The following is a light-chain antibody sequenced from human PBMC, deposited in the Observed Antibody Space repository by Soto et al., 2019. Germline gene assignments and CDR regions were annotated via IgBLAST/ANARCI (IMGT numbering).Light chain of an antibody. CDR2: DAA. V-gene: IGKV1-33*01. CDR1: QDIRSF. Sequence: DIQMTQSPSSLSASVGDRVTITCQASQDIRSFLNWYQQKPGKAPKLLIYDAADLDPEAPSRFSGRGYGTDFTSTISSLKTEDLATYYCQQYENTPITFGRGTRLEIK. CDR3: QQYENTPIT. J-gene: IGKJ5*01.